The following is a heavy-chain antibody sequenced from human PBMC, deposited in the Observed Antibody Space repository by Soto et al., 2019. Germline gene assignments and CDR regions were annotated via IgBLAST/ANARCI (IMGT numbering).Heavy chain of an antibody. V-gene: IGHV4-30-2*01. J-gene: IGHJ6*02. Sequence: SETLSLTCAVSGGSISSGGYSWSWIRQPPGKGLEWIGYIYHSGSTYYNPSLKSRVTISVDTSKNQFSLQLSSVTPEDTAVYYCARLRFLGAMDVWGQGTTVTVS. D-gene: IGHD3-3*01. CDR1: GGSISSGGYS. CDR3: ARLRFLGAMDV. CDR2: IYHSGST.